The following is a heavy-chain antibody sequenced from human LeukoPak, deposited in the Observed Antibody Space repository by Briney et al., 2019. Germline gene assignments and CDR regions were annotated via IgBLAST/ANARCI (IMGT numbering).Heavy chain of an antibody. CDR1: GFTFSGSA. Sequence: GGSLRLSCAASGFTFSGSAMHWVRQASGKGLEWVGRIRSKANSYATAYAASVKGRFTISRDDSKNTAYLQMSSLKTEDTAVYYCTSLASIISNDAFDIWGQGTMVTVSS. CDR2: IRSKANSYAT. J-gene: IGHJ3*02. D-gene: IGHD6-6*01. V-gene: IGHV3-73*01. CDR3: TSLASIISNDAFDI.